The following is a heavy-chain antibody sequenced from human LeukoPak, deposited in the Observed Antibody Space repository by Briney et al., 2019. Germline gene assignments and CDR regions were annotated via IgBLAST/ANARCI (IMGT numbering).Heavy chain of an antibody. CDR2: IYYSGTT. D-gene: IGHD2-2*02. V-gene: IGHV4-59*01. CDR3: ASSYLYSYYYYMDV. Sequence: SETLSLTCTVSGGSISSYYWSWIRQPPGKGLEWLGYIYYSGTTNYNPYLKSRVTISVDTSKNQFSMKLRSVTAADTVVYYCASSYLYSYYYYMDVWGKGTTVTVSS. J-gene: IGHJ6*03. CDR1: GGSISSYY.